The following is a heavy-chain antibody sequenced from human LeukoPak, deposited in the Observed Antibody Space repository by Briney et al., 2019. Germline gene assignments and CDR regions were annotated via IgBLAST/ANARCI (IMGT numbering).Heavy chain of an antibody. CDR2: IIPIFGTA. Sequence: ASVKVSCKASGGTFSSYAISWVRQAPGQGLEWMGGIIPIFGTANYAQKFQGRVTITADESTSTAYMELSSLRSEDTAVYYCARATSPRAEYSSSWYESYWFDPWGQGTLVTVSS. CDR3: ARATSPRAEYSSSWYESYWFDP. D-gene: IGHD6-13*01. J-gene: IGHJ5*02. V-gene: IGHV1-69*13. CDR1: GGTFSSYA.